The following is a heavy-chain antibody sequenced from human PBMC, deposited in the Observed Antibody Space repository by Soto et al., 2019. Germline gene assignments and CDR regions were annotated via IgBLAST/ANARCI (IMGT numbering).Heavy chain of an antibody. J-gene: IGHJ6*02. CDR2: IDPSDSYT. D-gene: IGHD3-10*01. Sequence: EVQLVQSGAEVKEPGESLRISCNGSGYSLTNYWISWVRQMPGKGLEWMGRIDPSDSYTNYSPSFQGQVTISADKSISTAYLQWSSLKAADTAMYYCARHRVRGVTDNGMDVWGQGTTVTVSS. V-gene: IGHV5-10-1*01. CDR3: ARHRVRGVTDNGMDV. CDR1: GYSLTNYW.